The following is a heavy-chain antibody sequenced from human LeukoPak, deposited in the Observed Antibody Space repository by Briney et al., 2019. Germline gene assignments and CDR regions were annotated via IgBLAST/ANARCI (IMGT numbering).Heavy chain of an antibody. J-gene: IGHJ4*02. Sequence: GSLRLSCAASGFTLSSYWMHWVRQAPGKGLVWVSRINSDGSSTSYADSVKGRFTISRDNAKNTLYLQMNSLRAEDTAVYYCARGKRGYSYGFDYRGQGTLVTVSS. CDR1: GFTLSSYW. CDR2: INSDGSST. D-gene: IGHD5-18*01. V-gene: IGHV3-74*01. CDR3: ARGKRGYSYGFDY.